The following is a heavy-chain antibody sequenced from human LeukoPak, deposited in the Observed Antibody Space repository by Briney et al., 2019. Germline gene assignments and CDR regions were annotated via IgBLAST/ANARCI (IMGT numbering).Heavy chain of an antibody. CDR2: ISGSGGST. CDR3: AKTAVAGTQFDY. D-gene: IGHD6-19*01. CDR1: GFTFSSYS. J-gene: IGHJ4*02. V-gene: IGHV3-23*01. Sequence: GGSLRLSCAASGFTFSSYSMNWVRQAPGKGLEWVSAISGSGGSTYYADSVKGRFTISRDNSKNTLYLQMNSLRAEDTAVYYCAKTAVAGTQFDYWGQGTLVTVSS.